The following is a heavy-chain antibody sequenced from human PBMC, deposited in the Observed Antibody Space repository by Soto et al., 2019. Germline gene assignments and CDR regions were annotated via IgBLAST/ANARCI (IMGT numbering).Heavy chain of an antibody. CDR3: ARSSGGNFGIIIEGSNWFDP. CDR2: INPHGGST. Sequence: ASVKVSCKAPGDTFTSYYLNWVRQAPGQGLELMGVINPHGGSTKYAQKFQGRVTMTRDTSRSTVYMELRSLRSDDTAIYYCARSSGGNFGIIIEGSNWFDPWGQGTLVTVYS. V-gene: IGHV1-46*01. J-gene: IGHJ5*02. CDR1: GDTFTSYY. D-gene: IGHD3-3*01.